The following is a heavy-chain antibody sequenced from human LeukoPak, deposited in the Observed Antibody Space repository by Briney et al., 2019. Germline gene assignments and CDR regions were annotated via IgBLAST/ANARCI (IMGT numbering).Heavy chain of an antibody. J-gene: IGHJ4*02. D-gene: IGHD6-19*01. Sequence: SETLSLTCTVSSGAISSSSYYWGWIRQPPGKGLEWIGSISYSGSTDYNPSLKSRVTISVDTSKNQFSLRLSSVTAADTAVYYCARDKQWLVRAFDYWGQGTLVTVSS. CDR3: ARDKQWLVRAFDY. CDR1: SGAISSSSYY. CDR2: ISYSGST. V-gene: IGHV4-39*02.